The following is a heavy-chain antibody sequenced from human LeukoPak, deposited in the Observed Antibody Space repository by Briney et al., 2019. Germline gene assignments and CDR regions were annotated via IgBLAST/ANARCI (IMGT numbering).Heavy chain of an antibody. CDR1: GGSISSGDYY. CDR2: IYYSGST. CDR3: ARHLNYYYYYYMDV. V-gene: IGHV4-30-4*01. Sequence: SETLSLTCTVSGGSISSGDYYWSWIRQPPGRGLEWIGYIYYSGSTYYNPSLKSRVTISVDTSKNQFSLNLTSVTAADTAVYYCARHLNYYYYYYMDVWGTGTTVTVSS. J-gene: IGHJ6*03.